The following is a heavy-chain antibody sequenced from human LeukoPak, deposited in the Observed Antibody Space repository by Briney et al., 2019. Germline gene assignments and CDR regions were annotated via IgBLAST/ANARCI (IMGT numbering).Heavy chain of an antibody. J-gene: IGHJ4*02. D-gene: IGHD5-24*01. CDR2: IYNSGTA. V-gene: IGHV4-4*08. CDR3: AREIGRTATIDDY. CDR1: GGSISSYY. Sequence: SETLSLTCTVSGGSISSYYWSWIRQSPGKGLEWIGYIYNSGTANYTPSLKSRVTISLDMSKNQFSLKLSSVTAADTAVYYCAREIGRTATIDDYWGQGTLVTVSS.